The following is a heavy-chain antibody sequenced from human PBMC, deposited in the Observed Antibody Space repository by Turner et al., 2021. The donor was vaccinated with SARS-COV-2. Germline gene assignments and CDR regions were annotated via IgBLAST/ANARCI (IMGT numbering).Heavy chain of an antibody. J-gene: IGHJ6*02. CDR1: GGSISSSSYY. CDR2: IYYSGST. Sequence: QLQLQESGPGLVKPSETPSLTCTVSGGSISSSSYYWGWIRQPPGKGLEWIGSIYYSGSTYYNPSLKSRVTISVDTSKNQFSLKLSSVTAADTAVYYCAGEEVVFRASHTLYYYGMDVWGQGTTVTVSS. D-gene: IGHD3-22*01. V-gene: IGHV4-39*05. CDR3: AGEEVVFRASHTLYYYGMDV.